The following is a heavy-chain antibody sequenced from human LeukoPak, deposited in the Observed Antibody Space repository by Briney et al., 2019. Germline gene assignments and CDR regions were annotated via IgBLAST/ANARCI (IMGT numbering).Heavy chain of an antibody. V-gene: IGHV1-2*02. CDR2: INPNSGGT. CDR1: GYTFTGYY. J-gene: IGHJ6*03. CDR3: ASGLEVRAAGTLYYMDV. D-gene: IGHD1/OR15-1a*01. Sequence: GASVKVSCKASGYTFTGYYMHWVRQAPGQGLEWMGWINPNSGGTNYAQKFQGRVTMTRDTSISTAYIELSRLRSDDTAVYYCASGLEVRAAGTLYYMDVWGKGTTVTISS.